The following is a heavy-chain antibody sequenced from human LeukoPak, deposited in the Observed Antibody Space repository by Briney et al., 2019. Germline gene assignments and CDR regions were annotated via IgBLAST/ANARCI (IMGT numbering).Heavy chain of an antibody. J-gene: IGHJ4*02. CDR3: ARDSGSYLAGSDY. Sequence: GRSLRLSCAASGFTFSSYAMHWVRQAPGKGLEWVAVISYDGSNKYYADSAKGRFTISRDNSKNTLYLQMNSLRAEDTAVYYCARDSGSYLAGSDYWGQGTLVTVSS. CDR1: GFTFSSYA. CDR2: ISYDGSNK. D-gene: IGHD1-26*01. V-gene: IGHV3-30-3*01.